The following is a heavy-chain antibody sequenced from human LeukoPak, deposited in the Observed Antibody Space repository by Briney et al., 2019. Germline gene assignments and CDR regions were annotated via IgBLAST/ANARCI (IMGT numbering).Heavy chain of an antibody. CDR3: ARWYYDRTEYYYYMDV. V-gene: IGHV4-34*01. D-gene: IGHD3-3*01. CDR2: INHSGST. Sequence: SETLSLTCTVSGGSINNYYWSWIRQPPGKGLEWIGEINHSGSTNYNPSLKSRVTISVDTSKNQFSLKLSSVTAADTAVYYCARWYYDRTEYYYYMDVWGKGTTVTVSS. CDR1: GGSINNYY. J-gene: IGHJ6*03.